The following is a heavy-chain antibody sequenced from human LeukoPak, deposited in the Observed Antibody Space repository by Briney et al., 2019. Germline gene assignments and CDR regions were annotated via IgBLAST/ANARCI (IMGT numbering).Heavy chain of an antibody. CDR2: INPSGGST. V-gene: IGHV1-46*01. J-gene: IGHJ4*02. Sequence: ASVKVSCKASGYTFTSYYMHWVRQAPGQGREWMGIINPSGGSTSYAQKFQGRVTMTRDTSTSTVYMELSSLRSEDTAVYYCAREHRITMVRGVIDYWGQGTLVTVSS. CDR3: AREHRITMVRGVIDY. D-gene: IGHD3-10*01. CDR1: GYTFTSYY.